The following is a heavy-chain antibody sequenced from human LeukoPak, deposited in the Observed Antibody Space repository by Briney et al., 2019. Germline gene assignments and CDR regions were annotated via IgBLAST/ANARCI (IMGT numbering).Heavy chain of an antibody. V-gene: IGHV4-31*03. CDR3: AASGVIALQYFDY. CDR2: IYYSGST. D-gene: IGHD3-16*02. J-gene: IGHJ4*02. Sequence: SETLSLTCTVSGGSISSGGYYWSWIRQHPGTGLEWIGYIYYSGSTYYNPSLKSRVTISVDTSKNQFSLKLSSVTAADTAVYYCAASGVIALQYFDYWGQGTLVTVSS. CDR1: GGSISSGGYY.